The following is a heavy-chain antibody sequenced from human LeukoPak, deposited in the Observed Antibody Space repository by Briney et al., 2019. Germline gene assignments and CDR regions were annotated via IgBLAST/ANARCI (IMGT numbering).Heavy chain of an antibody. D-gene: IGHD4-17*01. CDR2: INHSGST. J-gene: IGHJ4*02. Sequence: SETLSLTCAVYGGSFSGHYWSWIRQPPGKGLEWIGEINHSGSTNYNPSLKSRVTISVDTSKNQFSLKLSSVTAADTAVYYCARPGTTVTTFDYWGQGTLVTVSS. CDR1: GGSFSGHY. CDR3: ARPGTTVTTFDY. V-gene: IGHV4-34*01.